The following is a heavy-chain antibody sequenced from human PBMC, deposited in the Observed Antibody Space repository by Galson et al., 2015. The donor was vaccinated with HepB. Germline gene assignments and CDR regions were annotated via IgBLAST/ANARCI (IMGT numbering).Heavy chain of an antibody. CDR3: ARGTGSGTYTWFDL. D-gene: IGHD3-10*01. J-gene: IGHJ5*02. CDR1: GGTFSRYT. Sequence: SVKVSCKAAGGTFSRYTISWVRQAPGQGLEWMGRILPMFGIANYAQTFQGKVTITADKTTNTVYMALSSLRSEDTAVCYCARGTGSGTYTWFDLWGQGTLVTVSS. CDR2: ILPMFGIA. V-gene: IGHV1-69*02.